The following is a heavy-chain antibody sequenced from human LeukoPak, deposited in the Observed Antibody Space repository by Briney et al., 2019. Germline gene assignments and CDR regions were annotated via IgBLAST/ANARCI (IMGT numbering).Heavy chain of an antibody. CDR1: GFTFSSYA. V-gene: IGHV3-64D*06. CDR3: VKEMYYYDSSGYPGDD. CDR2: ISSNGGST. J-gene: IGHJ4*02. D-gene: IGHD3-22*01. Sequence: GGCLRLSCSASGFTFSSYAMHWVRQAPGKGLEYVSAISSNGGSTYYADSVKGRFTISRDNSKNTLYLQMSSLRAEDTAVYYCVKEMYYYDSSGYPGDDWGQGTLVTVSS.